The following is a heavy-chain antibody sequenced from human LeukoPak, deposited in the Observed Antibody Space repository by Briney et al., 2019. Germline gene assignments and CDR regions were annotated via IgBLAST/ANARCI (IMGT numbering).Heavy chain of an antibody. CDR3: ARVGMTEDYYFDY. Sequence: GGSLRLYCAASGFTFSSYAMHWLRQAPGKGLEYVTAISSNGGSTSYALSVKGRFTIYRDNSKNTLYLQMGSLKAEDMAVYYCARVGMTEDYYFDYWGEGTLVTVSS. J-gene: IGHJ4*02. CDR1: GFTFSSYA. V-gene: IGHV3-64*01. CDR2: ISSNGGST. D-gene: IGHD1-14*01.